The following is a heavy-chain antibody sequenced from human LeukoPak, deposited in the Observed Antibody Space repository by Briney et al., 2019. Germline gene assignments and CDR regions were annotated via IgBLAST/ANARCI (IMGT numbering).Heavy chain of an antibody. CDR3: ARAGNIRFDY. J-gene: IGHJ4*02. Sequence: GGSLRLSCAASEFSVGSNYMTWVRQAPGKGLEWVSLIYSGGSTYYADSVKGRFTISRDNSKNTLYLQMTSLRAEDTAVYYCARAGNIRFDYWGQGTLVTVSS. CDR2: IYSGGST. CDR1: EFSVGSNY. D-gene: IGHD1/OR15-1a*01. V-gene: IGHV3-66*01.